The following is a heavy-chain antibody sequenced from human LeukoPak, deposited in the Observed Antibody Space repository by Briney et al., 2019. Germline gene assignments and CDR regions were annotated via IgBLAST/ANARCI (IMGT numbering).Heavy chain of an antibody. CDR2: IYYSGST. V-gene: IGHV4-59*08. Sequence: PSETLSLTCTVSGGSISSYYWSWIRQPPGKGLECIGYIYYSGSTNYNPSLKSRVTISADTSKNQFSLNLSSVTAADTAVYYCARRDPDYGDAFDIWGQGTMVTVSS. CDR1: GGSISSYY. CDR3: ARRDPDYGDAFDI. J-gene: IGHJ3*02. D-gene: IGHD4-17*01.